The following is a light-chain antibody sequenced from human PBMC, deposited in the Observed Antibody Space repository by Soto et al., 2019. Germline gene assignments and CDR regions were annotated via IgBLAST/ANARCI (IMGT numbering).Light chain of an antibody. CDR1: SSNIGAGYD. CDR3: QSYDSSLSGAYV. V-gene: IGLV1-40*01. Sequence: QSALTQPPSVSGAPGQRVTISCTGSSSNIGAGYDVHWYQQLPGTAPKLLIYGNSNRPSGVPDRFSGSKSGTPASLAITELQAEDEADYYCQSYDSSLSGAYVFGTGTKVTLL. CDR2: GNS. J-gene: IGLJ1*01.